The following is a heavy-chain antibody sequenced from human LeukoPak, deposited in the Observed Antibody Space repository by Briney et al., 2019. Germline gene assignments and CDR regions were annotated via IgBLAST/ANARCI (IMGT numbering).Heavy chain of an antibody. CDR1: GGSISSYY. CDR2: IYYSGST. V-gene: IGHV4-59*08. Sequence: SETPSLTCTVSGGSISSYYWSWIRQPPGKGLEWIGYIYYSGSTNYNPSLKSRVTISVDTSKNQFSLKLSSVTAADTAVYYCARQVYYGDSGFDYWGQGTLVTVSS. D-gene: IGHD4-17*01. J-gene: IGHJ4*02. CDR3: ARQVYYGDSGFDY.